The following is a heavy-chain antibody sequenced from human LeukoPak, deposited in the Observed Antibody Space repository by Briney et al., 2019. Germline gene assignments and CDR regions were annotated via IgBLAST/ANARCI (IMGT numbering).Heavy chain of an antibody. D-gene: IGHD1-26*01. CDR2: ISGSGGST. J-gene: IGHJ4*02. V-gene: IGHV3-23*01. CDR3: AKVDHSGSYLFDY. Sequence: PGGSLRLSCAASGFTFSSYAMSWARQAPGKGLEWVSAISGSGGSTYYADSVKGRFTISRDNSKNTLYLQMNSLRAEDTAVYYCAKVDHSGSYLFDYWGQGTLVTVSS. CDR1: GFTFSSYA.